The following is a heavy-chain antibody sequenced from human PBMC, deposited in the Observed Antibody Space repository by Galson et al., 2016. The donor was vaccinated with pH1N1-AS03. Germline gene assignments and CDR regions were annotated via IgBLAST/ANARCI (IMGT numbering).Heavy chain of an antibody. J-gene: IGHJ4*02. D-gene: IGHD3-16*01. Sequence: SLRLSCAVSGFTLSAYWMYWVRHTPGKRPVWVPRISRDGSTREHADSVKGRFSVSRDNARNTLHLHMSNLRDDDTAVYYCVAYDWGRPDFWGQGTLVTVSS. CDR1: GFTLSAYW. CDR2: ISRDGSTR. V-gene: IGHV3-74*03. CDR3: VAYDWGRPDF.